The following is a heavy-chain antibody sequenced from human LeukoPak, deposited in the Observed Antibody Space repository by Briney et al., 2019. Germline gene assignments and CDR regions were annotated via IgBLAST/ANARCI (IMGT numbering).Heavy chain of an antibody. V-gene: IGHV4-31*03. Sequence: SQTLSLTCTVSGASISSGTYYWSWIRQHPGKGLEWIRYIYNSGSIYYNPSLESRVTISEDRSKNQFSLKLSSVTAADTAVYYCAREVPINLYFDYWGQGTLVTVSS. CDR3: AREVPINLYFDY. J-gene: IGHJ4*02. CDR1: GASISSGTYY. D-gene: IGHD1-1*01. CDR2: IYNSGSI.